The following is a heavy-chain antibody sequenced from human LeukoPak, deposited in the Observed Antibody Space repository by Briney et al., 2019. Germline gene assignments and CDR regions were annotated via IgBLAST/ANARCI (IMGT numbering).Heavy chain of an antibody. CDR2: IYYSGST. CDR1: GGSFSGYY. Sequence: PSETLSLTCAVYGGSFSGYYWSWIRQPPGKGLEWIGSIYYSGSTYYNPSLKSRVTISVDTSKNQFSLKLSSVTAADTAVYYCARDSYYDLVAFDIWGQGTMVTVSS. CDR3: ARDSYYDLVAFDI. V-gene: IGHV4-34*01. D-gene: IGHD3-22*01. J-gene: IGHJ3*02.